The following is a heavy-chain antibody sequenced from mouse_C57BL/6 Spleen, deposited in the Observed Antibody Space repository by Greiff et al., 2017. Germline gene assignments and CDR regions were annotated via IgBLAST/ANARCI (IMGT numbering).Heavy chain of an antibody. CDR3: AKEGDSYSNYVIFDY. D-gene: IGHD2-5*01. Sequence: QVQLQQPGAELVKPGASVKMSCKASGYTFTSYWITWVKQRPGQGLEWIGDIYPGSGSTTYNEQFKGKDILTVDTSSRTAYLQLRSLTSEDSAVYYCAKEGDSYSNYVIFDYWGQGTTLTVSS. J-gene: IGHJ2*01. CDR1: GYTFTSYW. V-gene: IGHV1-55*01. CDR2: IYPGSGST.